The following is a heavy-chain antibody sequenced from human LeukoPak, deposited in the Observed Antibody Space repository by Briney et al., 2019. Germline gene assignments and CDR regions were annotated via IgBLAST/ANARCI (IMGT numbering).Heavy chain of an antibody. CDR3: ARAKAAREDY. D-gene: IGHD1-26*01. CDR2: IYYSGST. V-gene: IGHV4-59*01. Sequence: SETLSLTCTVSGGSINNYYWSWIRQPPGKGLEWIGYIYYSGSTNYNPSLKSRVTISVDTSKNQFSLRLSSVTAADTAVYYCARAKAAREDYWGQGTLVTVSS. J-gene: IGHJ4*02. CDR1: GGSINNYY.